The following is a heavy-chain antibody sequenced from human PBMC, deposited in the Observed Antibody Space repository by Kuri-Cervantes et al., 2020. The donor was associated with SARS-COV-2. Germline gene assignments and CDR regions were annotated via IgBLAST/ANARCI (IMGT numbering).Heavy chain of an antibody. CDR2: IDDSGVNT. CDR3: ARSQGEGNLLFQIAY. V-gene: IGHV3-23*01. CDR1: GFTFRNYA. Sequence: GGSLRLSCAASGFTFRNYALNWVRQAPGRGLEWVSIIDDSGVNTYYADSVKGRFTISRDNYKNTLYLQMNNLRADDTAVYYCARSQGEGNLLFQIAYWGRGTLVTVSS. J-gene: IGHJ4*02. D-gene: IGHD2-21*01.